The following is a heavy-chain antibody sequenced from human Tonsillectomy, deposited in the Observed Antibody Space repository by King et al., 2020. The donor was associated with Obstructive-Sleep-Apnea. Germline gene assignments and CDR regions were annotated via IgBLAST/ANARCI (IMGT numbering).Heavy chain of an antibody. Sequence: EVQLVESGGGLVKPGGSLRLSCAASGFTFISYSMNCVRQAPGKGLEWVSSISSSSSYIYYADSVKGRFTISRDNAKNSLYLQMNSLRAEDTAVYYCAREGAYGSGSSLDYWGQGTLVTVSS. D-gene: IGHD3-10*01. CDR2: ISSSSSYI. V-gene: IGHV3-21*01. CDR1: GFTFISYS. J-gene: IGHJ4*02. CDR3: AREGAYGSGSSLDY.